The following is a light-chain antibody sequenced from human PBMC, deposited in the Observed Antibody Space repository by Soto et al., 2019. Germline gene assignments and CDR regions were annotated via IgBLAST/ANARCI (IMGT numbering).Light chain of an antibody. CDR2: DAS. CDR3: QQRSSWPLT. CDR1: QSVSSY. J-gene: IGKJ4*01. V-gene: IGKV3-11*01. Sequence: EIVLTQSPATLSLSPGERATLSCRASQSVSSYLAWYQQKPGQAPRLLIYDASTWSTGIPARFSGSGSGTDFFLTISSLEREDFAVYCCQQRSSWPLTFGGGTKVEIK.